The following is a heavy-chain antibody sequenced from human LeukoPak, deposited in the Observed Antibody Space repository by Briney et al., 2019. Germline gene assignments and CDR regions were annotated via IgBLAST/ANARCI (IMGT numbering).Heavy chain of an antibody. J-gene: IGHJ3*02. D-gene: IGHD2-2*01. Sequence: SETLSLTCAVYGGSFSGYYWSWIRQPPGKGLEWIGSIYYSGSTYYNPSLKSRVTISVDTSKNQFSLKLSSVTAADTAVYYCARRQYDDAFDIWGQGTMVTVSS. CDR1: GGSFSGYY. CDR3: ARRQYDDAFDI. CDR2: IYYSGST. V-gene: IGHV4-34*01.